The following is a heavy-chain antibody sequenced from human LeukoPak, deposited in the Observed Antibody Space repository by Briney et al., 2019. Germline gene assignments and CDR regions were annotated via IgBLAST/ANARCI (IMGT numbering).Heavy chain of an antibody. CDR3: ANRGYSYGVDY. D-gene: IGHD5-18*01. CDR2: ISGSGGST. V-gene: IGHV3-23*01. J-gene: IGHJ4*02. Sequence: GGSLRLSCAASGFTFSSYAMSWVRQAPGKGLEWVSAISGSGGSTYYADSVKGRFTISRDNSKNTLYLQMNGLRAEDTAVYYCANRGYSYGVDYWGQGTLVTVSS. CDR1: GFTFSSYA.